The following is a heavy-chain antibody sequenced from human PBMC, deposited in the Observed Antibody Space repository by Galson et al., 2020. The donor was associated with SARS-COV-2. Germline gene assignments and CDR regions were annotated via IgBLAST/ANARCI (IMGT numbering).Heavy chain of an antibody. D-gene: IGHD5-18*01. V-gene: IGHV3-23*01. CDR1: GFTFSSYA. CDR3: AKDHGYSYGTYYYYGMDV. Sequence: GGSLRLSCAASGFTFSSYAMSWVRQAPGKGLEWVSAISGSGGSTYYADSVKGRFTISRDNSKNTLYLQMNSLRAEDTAVYYCAKDHGYSYGTYYYYGMDVWGQGTTVTVSS. CDR2: ISGSGGST. J-gene: IGHJ6*02.